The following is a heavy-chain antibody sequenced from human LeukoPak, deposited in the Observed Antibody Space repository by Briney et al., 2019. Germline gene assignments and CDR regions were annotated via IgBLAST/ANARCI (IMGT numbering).Heavy chain of an antibody. CDR3: ARVGLSYYFDY. CDR1: GFTFSSYS. CDR2: ISTSSSNI. D-gene: IGHD3-16*02. V-gene: IGHV3-21*01. J-gene: IGHJ4*02. Sequence: GGSLRLSCAASGFTFSSYSMNRVRQAPGKGLEWVSSISTSSSNIYYADSVKGRFTTSRNNAKNSLYLQLNSLRAEDTAVYYCARVGLSYYFDYWGQGTQVTVSA.